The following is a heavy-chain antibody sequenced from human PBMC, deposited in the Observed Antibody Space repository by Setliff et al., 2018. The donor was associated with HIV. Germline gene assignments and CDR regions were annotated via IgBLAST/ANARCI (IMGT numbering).Heavy chain of an antibody. CDR3: ASEGITIFGVVMSSYGMDV. CDR2: IYHSGST. CDR1: GYSISSGYY. J-gene: IGHJ6*02. Sequence: PSETLSLTCTVSGYSISSGYYWGWIRQPPGKGLEWIGSIYHSGSTYYNPSLKSRVTISVDTSKNQFSLKLSSVTAADTAVYYCASEGITIFGVVMSSYGMDVWGQGTTVTVSS. V-gene: IGHV4-38-2*02. D-gene: IGHD3-3*01.